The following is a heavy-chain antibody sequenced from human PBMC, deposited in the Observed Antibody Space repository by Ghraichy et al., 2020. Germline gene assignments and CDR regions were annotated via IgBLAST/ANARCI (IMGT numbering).Heavy chain of an antibody. CDR2: VKGKTDGGTR. CDR3: AAGTGRTDFDY. D-gene: IGHD1-1*01. V-gene: IGHV3-15*07. CDR1: GFTFTNAW. Sequence: TLSLTCAVSGFTFTNAWMNWVRQAPGKGLEWVGRVKGKTDGGTRDYAAPVKGRFTVSRDDSKTTVFLQMNSLRTEDTAVYYCAAGTGRTDFDYWGRGTLVTVSS. J-gene: IGHJ4*02.